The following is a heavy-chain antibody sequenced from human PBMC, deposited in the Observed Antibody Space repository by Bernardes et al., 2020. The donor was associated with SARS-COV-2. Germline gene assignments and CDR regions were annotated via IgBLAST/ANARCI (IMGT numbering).Heavy chain of an antibody. CDR3: AREGSRGWDLDY. V-gene: IGHV3-30*03. CDR1: GFTFSNYG. D-gene: IGHD6-19*01. J-gene: IGHJ4*02. Sequence: GGSLRLSCAASGFTFSNYGIHWVRQAPGKGLEWVAVISYDGSKKYYADSVKGRITISRDNSKNTLYLQVNSLTTEDTAVYYCAREGSRGWDLDYWGQGTLVTVSS. CDR2: ISYDGSKK.